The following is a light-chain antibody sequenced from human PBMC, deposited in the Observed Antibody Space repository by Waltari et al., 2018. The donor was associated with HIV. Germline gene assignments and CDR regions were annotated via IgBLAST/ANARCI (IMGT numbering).Light chain of an antibody. CDR2: SNS. Sequence: QSVLTQPPSASGTPGQRVTISCSGSSRNIGSNTVTWYQQLPGTAPKLPSYSNSQVPSVVPDRCAGCKSGTAASLASSGLQSEEEADYYCAAWDGSLNGHVVFVGGTKLPV. J-gene: IGLJ2*01. CDR1: SRNIGSNT. CDR3: AAWDGSLNGHVV. V-gene: IGLV1-44*01.